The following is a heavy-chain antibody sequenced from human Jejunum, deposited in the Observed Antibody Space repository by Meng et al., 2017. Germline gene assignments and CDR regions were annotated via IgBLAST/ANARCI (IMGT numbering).Heavy chain of an antibody. J-gene: IGHJ1*01. Sequence: QVQLQESGPGPVKPWGILSLTCAVSGESISSSYWWRWVRQSPGKGLEWIGEIYHSGTTNYNPSLKSRVTLSVDKSKNQFSLNLSSVTAADTAVYFCARDFEALNGVWGQGTLVTVSS. D-gene: IGHD2-8*01. V-gene: IGHV4-4*02. CDR3: ARDFEALNGV. CDR1: GESISSSYW. CDR2: IYHSGTT.